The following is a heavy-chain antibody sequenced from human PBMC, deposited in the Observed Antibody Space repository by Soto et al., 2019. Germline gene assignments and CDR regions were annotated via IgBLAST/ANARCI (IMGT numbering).Heavy chain of an antibody. CDR2: ISYDGSNK. D-gene: IGHD3-10*01. CDR1: GFTFSSYG. Sequence: PGGSLRLSCAASGFTFSSYGMHWVRQAPGKGLEWVAVISYDGSNKYYADSVKGRFTISRDNSKNTLYLQMNSLRAEDTAVYYCARDIVVRGVKWFDPWGQGTLVTVSS. J-gene: IGHJ5*02. CDR3: ARDIVVRGVKWFDP. V-gene: IGHV3-30*03.